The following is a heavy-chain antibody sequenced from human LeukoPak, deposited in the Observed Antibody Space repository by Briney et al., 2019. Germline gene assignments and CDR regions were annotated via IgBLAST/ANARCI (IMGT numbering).Heavy chain of an antibody. D-gene: IGHD5-12*01. V-gene: IGHV4-30-4*08. CDR1: GGSISSGDYY. CDR3: AAIFDGYDFRIKDYYYYYGMDV. J-gene: IGHJ6*02. Sequence: SQTLSLTCTVSGGSISSGDYYWSWIRQPPGKGLEWIGTTYYSGSTNYSPSLKSRVTISVDTSKNQFSLKLSSVTAADTAVYYCAAIFDGYDFRIKDYYYYYGMDVWGQGTTVTVSS. CDR2: TYYSGST.